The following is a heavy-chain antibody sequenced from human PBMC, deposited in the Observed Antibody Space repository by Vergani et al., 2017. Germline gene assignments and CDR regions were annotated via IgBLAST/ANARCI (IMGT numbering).Heavy chain of an antibody. J-gene: IGHJ4*02. CDR1: EYSFGNYW. CDR2: IYPADSDT. V-gene: IGHV5-51*01. Sequence: EVELVQSGPEMRKPGESLKISCKGSEYSFGNYWTGWVRQMPGEGLGWMGIIYPADSDTRYSPSFQGQVTISADKSISTAFLQWDSLKASDTALYYCARHTTYTDSWGQGTLVTVSS. CDR3: ARHTTYTDS. D-gene: IGHD1-1*01.